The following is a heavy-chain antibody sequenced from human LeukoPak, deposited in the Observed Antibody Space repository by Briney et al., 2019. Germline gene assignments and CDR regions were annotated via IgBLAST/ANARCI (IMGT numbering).Heavy chain of an antibody. Sequence: ASVKVSCKASGYTFTSYDINWVRQATGQGLEWMGWMNPNSGNTGYAQKFQGRVTMTRDTSTSTVYMELSSLRSEDTAVYYCARERREWQAFDYWGQGTLVTVSS. CDR3: ARERREWQAFDY. CDR1: GYTFTSYD. D-gene: IGHD3-3*01. V-gene: IGHV1-8*01. J-gene: IGHJ4*02. CDR2: MNPNSGNT.